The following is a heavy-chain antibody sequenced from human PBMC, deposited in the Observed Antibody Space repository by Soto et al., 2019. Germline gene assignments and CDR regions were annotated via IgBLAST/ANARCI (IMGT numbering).Heavy chain of an antibody. Sequence: EVQLVESGGTLVQPGGSLRLSCSASGFTFNSYAMHWVRQAPGKGLEFVSAISSYGADTYYADSVKGRFAISRDNSKNTLYLQMSSLRAEDMALYYCVIEGYMRSDWHGQFDYCGQGALVTVSS. D-gene: IGHD6-19*01. CDR1: GFTFNSYA. CDR2: ISSYGADT. J-gene: IGHJ4*02. V-gene: IGHV3-64D*06. CDR3: VIEGYMRSDWHGQFDY.